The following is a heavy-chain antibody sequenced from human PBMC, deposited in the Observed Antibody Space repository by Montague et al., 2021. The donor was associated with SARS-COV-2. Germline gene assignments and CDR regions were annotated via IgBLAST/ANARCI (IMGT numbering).Heavy chain of an antibody. Sequence: SLRLSCAASGFTFSSYAMHWVRQAPGKGLEYVSAISSNGGSTYYANSVKGRFTISRDNSKNMLYLQMGSLRAEDMAVYYCARDGSGFWSGFHYYDYMDVWDKGTTVTVSS. CDR2: ISSNGGST. CDR1: GFTFSSYA. J-gene: IGHJ6*03. V-gene: IGHV3-64*01. D-gene: IGHD3-3*01. CDR3: ARDGSGFWSGFHYYDYMDV.